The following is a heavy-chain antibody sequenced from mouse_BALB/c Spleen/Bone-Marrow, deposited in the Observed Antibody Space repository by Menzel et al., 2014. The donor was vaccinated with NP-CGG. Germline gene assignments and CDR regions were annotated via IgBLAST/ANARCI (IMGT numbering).Heavy chain of an antibody. Sequence: DLVKPGASVKLSCKASGYTFTSYWINWIKQRPGQGLEWIGRIAPGSGSTYYNEMFKGKATLTVDTSSSPAYIQVRRLFSEGSAVYFCARREVRREGYLFDYWAKAPLSQSPQ. D-gene: IGHD5-1-1*01. CDR2: IAPGSGST. J-gene: IGHJ2*01. CDR1: GYTFTSYW. CDR3: ARREVRREGYLFDY. V-gene: IGHV1S41*01.